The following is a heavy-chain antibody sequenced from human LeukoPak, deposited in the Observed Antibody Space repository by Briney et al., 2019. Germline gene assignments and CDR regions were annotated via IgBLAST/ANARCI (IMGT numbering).Heavy chain of an antibody. Sequence: GGSMRLSCAASGFTFSSYCMSWVRLAPGRGLEWVSGITGSGIDMEYADSVKGRFTVSRDNSKSTLYLQMTSLRAEDTAVYYCVFGVRGIIPNPFDYWGQRTLVTVSS. J-gene: IGHJ4*02. CDR3: VFGVRGIIPNPFDY. CDR1: GFTFSSYC. D-gene: IGHD3-10*01. CDR2: ITGSGIDM. V-gene: IGHV3-23*01.